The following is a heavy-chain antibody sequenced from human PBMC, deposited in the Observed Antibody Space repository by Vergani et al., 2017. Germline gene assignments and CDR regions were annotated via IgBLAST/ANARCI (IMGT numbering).Heavy chain of an antibody. V-gene: IGHV3-30*03. CDR1: GFTFSSYG. CDR3: ARFGYDSSGYDFYRSDY. D-gene: IGHD3-22*01. CDR2: ISYDGSNK. J-gene: IGHJ4*02. Sequence: QVQLVESGGGVVQPGRSLRLSCAASGFTFSSYGMHWVRQAPGKGLEWVAVISYDGSNKYYADSVKGRFTISRDNSKNTLYLQMNSLRAEDTAVYYCARFGYDSSGYDFYRSDYWGQGTLVTVSS.